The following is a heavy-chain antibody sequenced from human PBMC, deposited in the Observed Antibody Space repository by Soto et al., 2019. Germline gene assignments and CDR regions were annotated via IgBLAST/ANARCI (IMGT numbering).Heavy chain of an antibody. CDR1: GFTFSGYE. D-gene: IGHD1-26*01. Sequence: EVQLVESGGGLVQPGGSLRLSCAASGFTFSGYEMNWVRQAPGKGLEGVSYISSSGSTIYYADSVKGRFTISRDNAKNSLYLQMNSLRGEDTALYYCATGGSYYILWGQGTLVTVSS. CDR3: ATGGSYYIL. J-gene: IGHJ4*02. V-gene: IGHV3-48*03. CDR2: ISSSGSTI.